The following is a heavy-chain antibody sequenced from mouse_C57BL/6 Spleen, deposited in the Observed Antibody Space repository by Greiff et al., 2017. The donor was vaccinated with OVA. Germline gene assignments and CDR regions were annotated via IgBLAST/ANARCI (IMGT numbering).Heavy chain of an antibody. J-gene: IGHJ3*01. CDR3: ARRGDDGAWFAY. CDR2: ISGGGGNT. V-gene: IGHV5-9*01. Sequence: EVQLQESGGGLVKPGGSLKLSCAASGFTFSSYTMSWVRQTPEKRLEWVATISGGGGNTYYPDSVKGRFTISRDNAKNTLYLQMSSLRSEDTALYYCARRGDDGAWFAYWGQGTLVTVSA. CDR1: GFTFSSYT. D-gene: IGHD2-12*01.